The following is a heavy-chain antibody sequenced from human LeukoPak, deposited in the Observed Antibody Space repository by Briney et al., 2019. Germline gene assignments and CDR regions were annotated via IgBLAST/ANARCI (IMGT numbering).Heavy chain of an antibody. CDR3: TTYKAGGGFDY. CDR1: GFTFSNAW. Sequence: GGSLRLSCAASGFTFSNAWMSWVRQAPGKGLEWVGRIKSKTDGGTTDYAAPVKGRFTISRDDSKNTLYLQMNSLETEDTAVYYCTTYKAGGGFDYWGQGTLVTVSS. D-gene: IGHD1-1*01. J-gene: IGHJ4*02. V-gene: IGHV3-15*01. CDR2: IKSKTDGGTT.